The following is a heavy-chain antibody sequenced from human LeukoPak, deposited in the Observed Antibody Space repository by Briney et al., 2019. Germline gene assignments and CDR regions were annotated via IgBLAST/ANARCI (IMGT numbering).Heavy chain of an antibody. CDR2: ISGSGSYI. CDR3: VRSRSTWFGEVLAAFDI. V-gene: IGHV3-21*01. J-gene: IGHJ3*02. Sequence: GGSLRLSCAASGFTFSSHSMNWVRQAPGKGLEWVSSISGSGSYICYADSVKGRFTISRDNAKNSLYLQMNSLRAEDTAVYYCVRSRSTWFGEVLAAFDIWGQGTMVTVSS. D-gene: IGHD3-10*01. CDR1: GFTFSSHS.